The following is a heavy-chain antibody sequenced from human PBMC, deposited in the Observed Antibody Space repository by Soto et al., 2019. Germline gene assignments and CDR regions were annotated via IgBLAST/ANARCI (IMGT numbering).Heavy chain of an antibody. D-gene: IGHD4-17*01. V-gene: IGHV3-30-3*01. CDR2: ISFDGTKK. Sequence: GGSLRLSCAASGFTFNIYALHWVRQAPGKGLEWVAVISFDGTKKYYSDSVKGRFTISRDNLKNTLYLQMNNLRVEDAALYFCAREDDYGYRYINYGLDVWGQGTTVTVSS. J-gene: IGHJ6*02. CDR1: GFTFNIYA. CDR3: AREDDYGYRYINYGLDV.